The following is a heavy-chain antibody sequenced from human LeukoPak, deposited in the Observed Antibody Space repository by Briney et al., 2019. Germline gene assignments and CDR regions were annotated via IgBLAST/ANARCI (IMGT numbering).Heavy chain of an antibody. Sequence: PGTSLRLSCAASGFTFSAYDMHWVRQAPGKGLEWVAVIWSDGTNKYYADSVKGRFTISRDNSKDTLYLQMNSLRAEDTAVYYCARSDSSGYYSSYYFDYWGQGTLVTVSS. CDR1: GFTFSAYD. J-gene: IGHJ4*02. CDR2: IWSDGTNK. V-gene: IGHV3-33*01. D-gene: IGHD3-22*01. CDR3: ARSDSSGYYSSYYFDY.